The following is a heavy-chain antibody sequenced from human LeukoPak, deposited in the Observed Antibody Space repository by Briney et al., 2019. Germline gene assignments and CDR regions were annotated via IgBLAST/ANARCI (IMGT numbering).Heavy chain of an antibody. D-gene: IGHD1-26*01. CDR2: MYFSGST. Sequence: SETLSLTCTVSGGSVSSSFYYWGWIRQPPGKGLEWIGSMYFSGSTHYNPSLKSRVTISVDTSKNQFSLKLTSVTAADTAVYYCANAASYSVDYWGQGTLVTISS. J-gene: IGHJ4*02. V-gene: IGHV4-39*01. CDR3: ANAASYSVDY. CDR1: GGSVSSSFYY.